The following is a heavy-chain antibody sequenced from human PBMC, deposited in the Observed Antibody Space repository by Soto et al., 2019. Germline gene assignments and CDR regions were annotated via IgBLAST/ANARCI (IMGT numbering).Heavy chain of an antibody. CDR1: GFTFSNYA. V-gene: IGHV3-23*01. CDR3: AKERDSGSYLKIAVFDY. Sequence: PGGSLRLSCAASGFTFSNYAMSWVRQAPGKGLEWVSAISRGGGSTYYADSVKGRCTISRDNSNNKLYLQMNSLRAEDTAVYFCAKERDSGSYLKIAVFDYWGQGTLVTVSS. J-gene: IGHJ4*02. CDR2: ISRGGGST. D-gene: IGHD1-26*01.